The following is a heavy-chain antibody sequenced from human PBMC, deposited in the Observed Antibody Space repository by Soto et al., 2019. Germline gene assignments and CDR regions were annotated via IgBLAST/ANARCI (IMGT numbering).Heavy chain of an antibody. CDR2: ISGSGDYT. V-gene: IGHV3-23*01. D-gene: IGHD2-15*01. Sequence: EVQLLESGGGLVQPGEYLRFSCAASGVTFISYAMTWVRQAPGKGLEWVSSISGSGDYTYFADSVKGRFTISRDNSKDTLYLQMSSLRVEDTAIYYCAKDSRSHPQGWFDPWGQVTLVTVSS. J-gene: IGHJ5*02. CDR1: GVTFISYA. CDR3: AKDSRSHPQGWFDP.